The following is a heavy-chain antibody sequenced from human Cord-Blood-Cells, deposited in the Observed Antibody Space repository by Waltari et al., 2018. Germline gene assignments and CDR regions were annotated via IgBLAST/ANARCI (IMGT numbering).Heavy chain of an antibody. V-gene: IGHV5-51*01. CDR2: SYPGDSDT. CDR3: AGGYCSSTSCYTAFDI. J-gene: IGHJ3*02. CDR1: GYSFTSYW. Sequence: EVQLVQSGAEVKKPGESLKISCKGSGYSFTSYWIGWVRQMPGKGLEWMGISYPGDSDTRYSPAFQGQVTISADKSISTAYLQWSSLKASDTAMYYCAGGYCSSTSCYTAFDIWGQGTMVTVSS. D-gene: IGHD2-2*02.